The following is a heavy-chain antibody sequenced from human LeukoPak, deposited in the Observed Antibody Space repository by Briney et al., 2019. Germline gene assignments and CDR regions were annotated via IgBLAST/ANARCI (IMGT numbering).Heavy chain of an antibody. J-gene: IGHJ6*04. Sequence: GGSLRLSCAGSGFTFSTYGMNWVRQAPGKGLEWVSRINPDATTTNYADSVKGRFTISRDNAKNTLYLQMDSLRAEDTAVYYCARDLHGSRDVWGKGTTVTVSS. CDR1: GFTFSTYG. V-gene: IGHV3-74*01. D-gene: IGHD3-10*01. CDR2: INPDATTT. CDR3: ARDLHGSRDV.